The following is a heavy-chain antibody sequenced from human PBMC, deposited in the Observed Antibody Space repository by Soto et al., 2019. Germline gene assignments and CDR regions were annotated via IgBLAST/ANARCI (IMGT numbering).Heavy chain of an antibody. CDR3: ARGPNYYDSNVVYGMDV. CDR1: GGSFSGYY. D-gene: IGHD3-22*01. Sequence: PSETLSLTCAVYGGSFSGYYWSWIRQPPGKGLEWIGEIIHSGSTNYNPSLKSRVTISVDTSKNQSSLKLSSVTPADTAVYYCARGPNYYDSNVVYGMDVWGQGTTVTVSS. J-gene: IGHJ6*02. CDR2: IIHSGST. V-gene: IGHV4-34*01.